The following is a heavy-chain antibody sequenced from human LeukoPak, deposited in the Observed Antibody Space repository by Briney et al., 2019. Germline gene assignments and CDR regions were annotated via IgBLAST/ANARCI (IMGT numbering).Heavy chain of an antibody. D-gene: IGHD3-9*01. CDR2: ISGGGGST. J-gene: IGHJ4*02. CDR3: AREWEYYDILTGTTASFDY. V-gene: IGHV3-23*01. Sequence: PGGSLRLSCAASGFTFNNYAMNWVRQAPGKGLEWVSSISGGGGSTYYADSAKGRFTISRDNSQNTLYLQMNSLRAEDTAVYYCAREWEYYDILTGTTASFDYWGQGTLVTVSS. CDR1: GFTFNNYA.